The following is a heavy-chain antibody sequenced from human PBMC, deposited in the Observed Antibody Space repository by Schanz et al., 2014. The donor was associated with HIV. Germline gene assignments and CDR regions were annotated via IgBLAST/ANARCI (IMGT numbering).Heavy chain of an antibody. CDR1: GFTFSTFG. D-gene: IGHD3-22*01. Sequence: QVQLVESGGGVVQPGRSLRLSCAASGFTFSTFGMHWVRQAPGKGLEWVAFISYDGSSHYSADSVKGRITISRDNSKNTLFLQMNSLRAEDTAVYYCARDREIGQHYYYDNSGHSMDVWGQGTTVSVS. V-gene: IGHV3-30*19. J-gene: IGHJ6*02. CDR3: ARDREIGQHYYYDNSGHSMDV. CDR2: ISYDGSSH.